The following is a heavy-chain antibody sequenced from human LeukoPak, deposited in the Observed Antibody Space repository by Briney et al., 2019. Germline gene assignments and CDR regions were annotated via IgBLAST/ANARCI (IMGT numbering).Heavy chain of an antibody. Sequence: GRSLRLSCAASGFTFSTYGMHWVRQAPGMGLEWVALISYDESNEYHADSVKGRFSVSRGNSKNTLYLQMNSLRAEDTAVYYCAKDREVAGTFLPDYWGQGTLVTVSS. J-gene: IGHJ4*02. CDR1: GFTFSTYG. V-gene: IGHV3-30*18. CDR3: AKDREVAGTFLPDY. CDR2: ISYDESNE. D-gene: IGHD6-19*01.